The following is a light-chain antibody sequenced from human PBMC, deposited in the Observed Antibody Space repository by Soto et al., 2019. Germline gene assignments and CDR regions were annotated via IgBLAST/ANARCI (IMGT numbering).Light chain of an antibody. CDR1: QSVDTRR. Sequence: EIVLTQSPGTLSLSPGERGTLSCRASQSVDTRRFAWYQQKPGQASRLLIFAASFRATGTPDRFSGSGSGRDFTLTITRLEPEDVAVYYCQQSVKSPWTFGQGTKVDIK. V-gene: IGKV3-20*01. CDR3: QQSVKSPWT. J-gene: IGKJ1*01. CDR2: AAS.